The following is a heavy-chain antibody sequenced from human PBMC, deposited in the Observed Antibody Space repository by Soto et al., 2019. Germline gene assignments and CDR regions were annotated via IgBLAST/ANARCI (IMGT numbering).Heavy chain of an antibody. V-gene: IGHV3-23*01. Sequence: PGGSLRLSCAASGFTFSSYAVSWVRQAPGKGPEGISSISGSGSTIYYADSVKGGFTISRDNSKNTLYLQMSRVRAEDAVVYYVAKVFYYYDSSGYYYFDYWGQGTLVTVSS. J-gene: IGHJ4*02. CDR3: AKVFYYYDSSGYYYFDY. CDR1: GFTFSSYA. CDR2: ISGSGSTI. D-gene: IGHD3-22*01.